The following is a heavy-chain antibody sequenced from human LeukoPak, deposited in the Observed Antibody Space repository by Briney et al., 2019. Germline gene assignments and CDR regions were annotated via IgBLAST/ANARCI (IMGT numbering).Heavy chain of an antibody. J-gene: IGHJ4*02. CDR1: GGTFSSYA. D-gene: IGHD6-19*01. Sequence: SVKLSCKASGGTFSSYAISWVRQAPGQGLEWMGGIIPIFGTANYAQKFQGRVTITADESTSTAYMELSSLRSEDTAVYYCASGGSSGWYGDYWGQGTLVTVSS. CDR3: ASGGSSGWYGDY. CDR2: IIPIFGTA. V-gene: IGHV1-69*13.